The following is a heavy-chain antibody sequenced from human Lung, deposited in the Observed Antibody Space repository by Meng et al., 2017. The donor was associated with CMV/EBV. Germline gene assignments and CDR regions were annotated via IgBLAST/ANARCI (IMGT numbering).Heavy chain of an antibody. Sequence: ESXKISCAASGFTFSNYWMTWLRQAPGRGLELVAHIKEDGSEKYFVGSVKGRFTISRDNAKNSLYLQMNSLRAEDTAVYYCARDTSIKAFYIWGQGTMVTVSS. CDR3: ARDTSIKAFYI. D-gene: IGHD2-2*01. CDR2: IKEDGSEK. V-gene: IGHV3-7*01. J-gene: IGHJ3*02. CDR1: GFTFSNYW.